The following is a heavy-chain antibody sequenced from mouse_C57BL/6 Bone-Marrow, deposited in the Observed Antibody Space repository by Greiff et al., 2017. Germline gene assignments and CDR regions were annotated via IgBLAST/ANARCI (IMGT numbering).Heavy chain of an antibody. CDR2: IDPSDSYT. J-gene: IGHJ2*01. CDR1: GYTFTSYW. V-gene: IGHV1-69*01. Sequence: VQLQQPGAELVMPGASVKLSCKASGYTFTSYWMHWVKQRPGQGLEWIGEIDPSDSYTNSNQKFKGKSTLTVDKSSSTAYMQLSSLTSEDSAVYYCASSVRRYFDYWGQGTTLTVSS. CDR3: ASSVRRYFDY.